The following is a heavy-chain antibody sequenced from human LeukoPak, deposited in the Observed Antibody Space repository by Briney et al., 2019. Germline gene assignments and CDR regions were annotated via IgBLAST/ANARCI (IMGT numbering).Heavy chain of an antibody. D-gene: IGHD2-2*01. J-gene: IGHJ4*02. CDR2: ISSSSSYI. CDR3: ARDRCSSTSCYVTY. CDR1: GFTFSSYS. Sequence: GGSLRLSCAASGFTFSSYSMNWVRQAPGKGLEWVSSISSSSSYIYYADSVKGRFTISRGNAKNSLYLQMNSLRAEDTAVYYCARDRCSSTSCYVTYWGQGTLVTVSS. V-gene: IGHV3-21*01.